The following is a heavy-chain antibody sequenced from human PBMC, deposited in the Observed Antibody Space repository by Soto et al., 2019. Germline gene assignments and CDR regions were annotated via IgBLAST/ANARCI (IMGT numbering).Heavy chain of an antibody. CDR2: IHYIGST. V-gene: IGHV4-39*01. D-gene: IGHD4-17*01. J-gene: IGHJ6*02. CDR3: ARRGFYGDYPSGMDV. CDR1: GGSLSSSRYY. Sequence: QLQVQESGPGLVKPSETLSLTCTVSGGSLSSSRYYWDWIRQPPGKGLEWIGSIHYIGSTYYNPSIKRRVTISVGTSKNQFSRRLKSVTAADTAVYYCARRGFYGDYPSGMDVWGQGTTVSVSS.